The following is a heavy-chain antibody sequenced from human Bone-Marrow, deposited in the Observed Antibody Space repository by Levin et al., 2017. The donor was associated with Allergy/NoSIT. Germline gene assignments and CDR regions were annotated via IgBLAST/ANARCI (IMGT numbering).Heavy chain of an antibody. Sequence: GGSLRLSCAASGFTFSSYGMHWVRQAPGKGLEWVAVIWYDGSNKYYADSVKGRFTISRDNSKNTLYLQMNSLRAEDTAVYYCARGRYSSSPEHFDYWGQGTLVTVSS. V-gene: IGHV3-33*01. CDR3: ARGRYSSSPEHFDY. CDR1: GFTFSSYG. CDR2: IWYDGSNK. J-gene: IGHJ4*02. D-gene: IGHD6-6*01.